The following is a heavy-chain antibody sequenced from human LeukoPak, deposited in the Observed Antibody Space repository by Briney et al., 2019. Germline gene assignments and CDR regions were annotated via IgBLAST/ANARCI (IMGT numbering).Heavy chain of an antibody. D-gene: IGHD6-25*01. J-gene: IGHJ4*02. CDR2: IRYDGSNK. CDR1: GFIFSSYG. CDR3: AKPRIAAAATGFDY. V-gene: IGHV3-30*02. Sequence: PGGSLRLSCAASGFIFSSYGMHWVRQAPGKGLEWVAFIRYDGSNKYYADSVKGRFTISRDNSKNTLYLQMNSLRAEDTAVYYCAKPRIAAAATGFDYWGQGTLVTVSS.